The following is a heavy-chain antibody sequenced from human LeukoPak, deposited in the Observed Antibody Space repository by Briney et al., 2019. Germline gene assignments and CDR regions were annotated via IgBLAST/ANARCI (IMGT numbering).Heavy chain of an antibody. CDR3: ARRGAANWFDP. J-gene: IGHJ5*02. V-gene: IGHV4-34*01. CDR1: GGSFSGYY. Sequence: PSETLSLTCAVYGGSFSGYYWSWIRQPPGKGLEWIGETNHSGSTNYNPSLKSRVTISVDTSKNQFSLKLSSVTAADTAVYYCARRGAANWFDPWGQGTLVTVSS. CDR2: TNHSGST. D-gene: IGHD2-15*01.